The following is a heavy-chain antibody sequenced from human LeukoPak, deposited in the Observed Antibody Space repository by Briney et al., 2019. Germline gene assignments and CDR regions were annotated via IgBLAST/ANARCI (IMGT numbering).Heavy chain of an antibody. CDR3: ARDAVDTANAV. CDR1: GFTFTTYW. Sequence: GGSLRLSCAASGFTFTTYWMHWVRQAPGKGLVWVSHINSDGSITSYADSVKGRFTISRDNAKNTLYLQMNSLRAEDTAAYYCARDAVDTANAVWGQGTTVTVSS. J-gene: IGHJ6*02. CDR2: INSDGSIT. D-gene: IGHD5-18*01. V-gene: IGHV3-74*01.